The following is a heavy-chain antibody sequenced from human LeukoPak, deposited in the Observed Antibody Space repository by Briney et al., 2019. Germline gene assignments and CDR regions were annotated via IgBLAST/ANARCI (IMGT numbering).Heavy chain of an antibody. CDR3: ARDLDSHADTVVPASNSEQYYYYYYWDV. CDR2: INPNSGGT. D-gene: IGHD2-2*01. V-gene: IGHV1-2*02. Sequence: ASVKVSCKASGYTFTGYYMHWVRQAPGQGLEWMGWINPNSGGTNYAQKFQGRVTMTRDTSISTAYMGLSRLRSDDTAVYYCARDLDSHADTVVPASNSEQYYYYYYWDVGAKG. J-gene: IGHJ6*03. CDR1: GYTFTGYY.